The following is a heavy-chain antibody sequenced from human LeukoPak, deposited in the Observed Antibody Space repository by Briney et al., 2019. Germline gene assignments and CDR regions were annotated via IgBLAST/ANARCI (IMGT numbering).Heavy chain of an antibody. CDR3: AKRKNCPGYSSLDQ. V-gene: IGHV3-23*01. D-gene: IGHD2-15*01. CDR2: VSRTGSTK. J-gene: IGHJ4*02. Sequence: PGGSLRLSCVASGFTFSSFALDWVRQAPGRGLEWISVVSRTGSTKYYADSVKGRFTVSRDNSKNTVYLQMNSLRVDDSAVYYCAKRKNCPGYSSLDQWGQGTLVTVSS. CDR1: GFTFSSFA.